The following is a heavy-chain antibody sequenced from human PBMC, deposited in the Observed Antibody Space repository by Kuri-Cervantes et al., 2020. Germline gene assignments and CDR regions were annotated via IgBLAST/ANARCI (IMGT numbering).Heavy chain of an antibody. Sequence: GGSLRLSCAASGFTFSDYYMSWIRQAPGKGLEWVSAISGSGGSTYYADSVKGRFTISRDNSKNTLYLQMNSLRAEDTAVYYFAKKPDGSGWYRWGQGTLVTVSS. D-gene: IGHD6-19*01. V-gene: IGHV3-23*01. J-gene: IGHJ5*02. CDR2: ISGSGGST. CDR3: AKKPDGSGWYR. CDR1: GFTFSDYY.